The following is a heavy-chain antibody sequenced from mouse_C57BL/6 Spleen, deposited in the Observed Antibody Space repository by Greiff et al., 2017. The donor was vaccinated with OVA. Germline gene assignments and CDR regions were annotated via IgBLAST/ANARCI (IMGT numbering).Heavy chain of an antibody. CDR3: ARSLVEYFDY. D-gene: IGHD2-10*02. CDR1: GYAFTNYL. Sequence: QVQLQQSGAELVRPGTSVKVSCKASGYAFTNYLIEWVKQRPGQGLEWIGVINPGSGGTNYNEKFKGKATLTADKSSSTAYMQLSSLTSEDSAVYFCARSLVEYFDYWGQGTTLTVSS. CDR2: INPGSGGT. V-gene: IGHV1-54*01. J-gene: IGHJ2*01.